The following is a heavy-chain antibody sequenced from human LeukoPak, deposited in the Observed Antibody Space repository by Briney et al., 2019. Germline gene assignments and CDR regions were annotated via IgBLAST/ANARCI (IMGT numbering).Heavy chain of an antibody. CDR3: ARDSRDLWSGSLAYFDS. V-gene: IGHV3-20*01. CDR1: GFTFSDYG. D-gene: IGHD3-3*01. J-gene: IGHJ4*02. Sequence: PGGSLRLSCAASGFTFSDYGMNWIRQVPGKGLEWVSGIKWDGDSTGYTDSVKGRFTVSRDNAKNSVYLQMNSLRAEDTAIYHCARDSRDLWSGSLAYFDSWGQGILVSVSS. CDR2: IKWDGDST.